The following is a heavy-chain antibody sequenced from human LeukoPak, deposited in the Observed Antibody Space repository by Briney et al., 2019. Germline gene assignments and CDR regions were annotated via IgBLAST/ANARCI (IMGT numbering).Heavy chain of an antibody. CDR3: ARGSIYYGAGWGDY. Sequence: PSETLSLTCALHVGSFTGDYWSWIRQPPGERLGWMGEINHIGSTNYTTSPKRRVTIPLAKSKTQSSLKFSSVTSAPTALYYFARGSIYYGAGWGDYWGEGTLVTVSS. CDR2: INHIGST. CDR1: VGSFTGDY. V-gene: IGHV4-34*01. J-gene: IGHJ4*02. D-gene: IGHD3-10*01.